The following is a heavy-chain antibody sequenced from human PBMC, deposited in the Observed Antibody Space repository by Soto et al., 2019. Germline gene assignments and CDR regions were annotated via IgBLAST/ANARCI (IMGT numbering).Heavy chain of an antibody. CDR1: GFTFDDYA. Sequence: GGSLRLSCAASGFTFDDYAMHWVRQAPGKGLEWVSGISWNSGSIGYADSVKGRFTISRDNAKNSLYLQMNSLRAEDTALYYFACSYYDSSGYYYGVAFDIWGQGTMVTVSS. CDR2: ISWNSGSI. J-gene: IGHJ3*02. CDR3: ACSYYDSSGYYYGVAFDI. D-gene: IGHD3-22*01. V-gene: IGHV3-9*01.